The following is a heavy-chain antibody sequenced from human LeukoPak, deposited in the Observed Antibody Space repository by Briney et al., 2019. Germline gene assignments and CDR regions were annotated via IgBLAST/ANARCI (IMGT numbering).Heavy chain of an antibody. Sequence: SETLSLTCTVSGGSISTYQWSWIRQSPGKGLEWIGNVYKSGSTNYNPSLKSRVTISVDTSKNQFSLKLSSVTAADTAVYYCARPAYGGKRGANWFDPWGQGTLVTVSS. CDR3: ARPAYGGKRGANWFDP. D-gene: IGHD4-23*01. CDR2: VYKSGST. J-gene: IGHJ5*02. V-gene: IGHV4-59*12. CDR1: GGSISTYQ.